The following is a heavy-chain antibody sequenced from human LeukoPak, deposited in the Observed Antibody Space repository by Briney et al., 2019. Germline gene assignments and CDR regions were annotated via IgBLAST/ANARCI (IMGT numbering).Heavy chain of an antibody. V-gene: IGHV4-34*01. J-gene: IGHJ5*02. CDR2: INHSGST. Sequence: PSETLSLTRAVYGGSFSGYYWSWIRQPPGKGLEWIGEINHSGSTNYIPSLKSRVTISVDTSKNQFSLKLRSVTAADTAVYYCARGRRSSSRRWFDPWGQGTLVTVSS. CDR1: GGSFSGYY. CDR3: ARGRRSSSRRWFDP. D-gene: IGHD6-13*01.